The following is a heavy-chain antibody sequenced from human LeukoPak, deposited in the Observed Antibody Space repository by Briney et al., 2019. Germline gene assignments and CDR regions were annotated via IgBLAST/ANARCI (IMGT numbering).Heavy chain of an antibody. CDR2: MNPNSGNT. V-gene: IGHV1-8*01. Sequence: ASVKVSCKASGYTFTSYDINWVRQATGQGLEWMGWMNPNSGNTGYAQKFQGRVTMTRNTSISTAYMELSSLRSGDTAVYYCARGYCSGGSCSWYFDLWGRGTLVTVSS. CDR3: ARGYCSGGSCSWYFDL. J-gene: IGHJ2*01. CDR1: GYTFTSYD. D-gene: IGHD2-15*01.